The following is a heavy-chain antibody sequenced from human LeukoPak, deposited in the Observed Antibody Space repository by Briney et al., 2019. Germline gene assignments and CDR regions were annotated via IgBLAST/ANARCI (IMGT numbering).Heavy chain of an antibody. D-gene: IGHD5-12*01. CDR3: VKVGDSGYGEYYQH. CDR2: TSSAGGTT. J-gene: IGHJ1*01. CDR1: GFTFRDYP. V-gene: IGHV3-64D*06. Sequence: GGSLRLSCSASGFTFRDYPIHWVRQAPGEGLQYVSATSSAGGTTYYADSVRGRFTISRDNSKNTLYLQMSSLRAEDTALYYCVKVGDSGYGEYYQHWGQGTLVTVSS.